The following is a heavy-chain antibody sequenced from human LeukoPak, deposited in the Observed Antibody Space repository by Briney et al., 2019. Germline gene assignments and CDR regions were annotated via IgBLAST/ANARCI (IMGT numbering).Heavy chain of an antibody. J-gene: IGHJ3*02. D-gene: IGHD2-2*01. CDR3: ARHRLVYGVVPAGTAVDAFDI. CDR1: GYSFTSYW. V-gene: IGHV5-51*01. CDR2: IYPGDSDT. Sequence: GESLKISCKGSGYSFTSYWIGRVRQMPGKGLEWMGIIYPGDSDTRYSPSFQGQVTISADKSISTAYLQWSSLKASDTAMYYCARHRLVYGVVPAGTAVDAFDIWGQGTMVTVSS.